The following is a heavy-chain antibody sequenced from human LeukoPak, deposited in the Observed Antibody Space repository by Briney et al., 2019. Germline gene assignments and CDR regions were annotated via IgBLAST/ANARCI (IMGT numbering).Heavy chain of an antibody. D-gene: IGHD6-6*01. V-gene: IGHV1-69*05. Sequence: SVKVSCKASGGTFSSYAISWVRQAPGQGLEWTGGIIPIFGTANYAQKFQGRVTITTDESTSTAYMELSSLRSEDTPVYYCARGPYSSSPYYFDYWGQGTLVTVSS. CDR3: ARGPYSSSPYYFDY. CDR1: GGTFSSYA. CDR2: IIPIFGTA. J-gene: IGHJ4*02.